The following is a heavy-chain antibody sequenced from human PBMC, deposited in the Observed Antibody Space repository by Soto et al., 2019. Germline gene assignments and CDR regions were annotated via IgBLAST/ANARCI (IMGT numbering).Heavy chain of an antibody. Sequence: PSETLSLTCTVSGRSISSNNYFWSCIRQHPGKGLEWIGYISYTGSAYYSPSLESRVTISVDTSKNQFSLRLNSVTAADTAMYYCAREVVSPATSDAFDIWGQGTMVTVSS. D-gene: IGHD1-26*01. CDR1: GRSISSNNYF. V-gene: IGHV4-31*03. CDR2: ISYTGSA. CDR3: AREVVSPATSDAFDI. J-gene: IGHJ3*02.